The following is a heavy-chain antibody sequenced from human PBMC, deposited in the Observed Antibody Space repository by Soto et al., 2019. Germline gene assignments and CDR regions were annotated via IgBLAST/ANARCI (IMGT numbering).Heavy chain of an antibody. Sequence: EVQLVESGGGLVQPEGSLRLSCAASGFTFSDHYMDWVRQAPGKGLEWVGRIKNKANSYTTEDAAPVKGRFISSRDESTNSVFLQMNRLKTDDTAVYYCTRVMLGSSRSSDYWGQVILVTVSS. CDR1: GFTFSDHY. J-gene: IGHJ4*02. V-gene: IGHV3-72*01. CDR2: IKNKANSYTT. D-gene: IGHD6-19*01. CDR3: TRVMLGSSRSSDY.